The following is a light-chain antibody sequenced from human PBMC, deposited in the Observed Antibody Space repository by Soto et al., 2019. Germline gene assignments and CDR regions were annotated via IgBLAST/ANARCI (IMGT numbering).Light chain of an antibody. CDR1: QSVSSSY. CDR2: GAS. Sequence: EIVLTQSPGTLSLSPGERATLSCRASQSVSSSYLAWYQQKHGQAPRLLIYGASSRATGIPDRFSGSGSGTTFTLTISDLEPADFGLYYCQQRLNWPPGFGQGTKVDIK. CDR3: QQRLNWPPG. V-gene: IGKV3D-20*02. J-gene: IGKJ1*01.